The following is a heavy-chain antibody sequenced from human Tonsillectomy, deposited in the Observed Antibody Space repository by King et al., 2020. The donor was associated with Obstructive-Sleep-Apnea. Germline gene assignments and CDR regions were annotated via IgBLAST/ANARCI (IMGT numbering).Heavy chain of an antibody. D-gene: IGHD3-22*01. CDR2: IYPGDSDT. V-gene: IGHV5-51*01. J-gene: IGHJ6*02. Sequence: EGQLVQSGAEVKKPGESLKISCKGSGYSFTSYWIGWVRQMPGKGLEWMGIIYPGDSDTRYSPSFQGQVTISADKSISTAYLQWSSLKASDTAMYYCARQGLGSGYYANPEYYYYYGMDVWGQGTTVTVSS. CDR1: GYSFTSYW. CDR3: ARQGLGSGYYANPEYYYYYGMDV.